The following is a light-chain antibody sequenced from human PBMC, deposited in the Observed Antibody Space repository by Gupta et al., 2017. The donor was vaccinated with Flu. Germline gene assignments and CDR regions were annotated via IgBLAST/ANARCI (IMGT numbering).Light chain of an antibody. Sequence: QSALTQPASVSGSPGQSITISCTGTSSDVGGYNYVSWYQQHPGKAPKLMMYEVSNRPSGVSNRFSGSKSGNTASLTISGLQAEDDADYYCSSHTSSSTLVFGGGTKLTVL. CDR1: SSDVGGYNY. CDR3: SSHTSSSTLV. CDR2: EVS. J-gene: IGLJ3*02. V-gene: IGLV2-14*01.